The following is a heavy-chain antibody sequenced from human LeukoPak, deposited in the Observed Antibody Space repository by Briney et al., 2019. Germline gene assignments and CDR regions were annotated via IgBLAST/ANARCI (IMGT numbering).Heavy chain of an antibody. Sequence: PSEALSLTCTVSGGSISPYYLSWIRQPPGKGLEWLGYIYYSGNTDYNPSLKSRVAISVDTSKNRFSLKLSSVTAADTAVYYCARSTGGTMFIDYWGQGTLVTVSS. J-gene: IGHJ4*02. D-gene: IGHD3-10*02. CDR1: GGSISPYY. CDR2: IYYSGNT. V-gene: IGHV4-59*01. CDR3: ARSTGGTMFIDY.